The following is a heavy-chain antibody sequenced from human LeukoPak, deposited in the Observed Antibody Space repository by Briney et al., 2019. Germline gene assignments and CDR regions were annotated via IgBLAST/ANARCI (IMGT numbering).Heavy chain of an antibody. CDR3: ARDRRWELDY. D-gene: IGHD1-26*01. J-gene: IGHJ4*02. CDR2: INSDGSST. Sequence: VSRINSDGSSTSYADSVKGRFTISRDNAKNTLYLQMNSLRAEDTAVYYCARDRRWELDYWGQGTLVTVSS. V-gene: IGHV3-74*01.